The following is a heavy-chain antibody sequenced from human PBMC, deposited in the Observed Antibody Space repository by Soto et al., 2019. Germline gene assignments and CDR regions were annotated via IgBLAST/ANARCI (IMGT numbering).Heavy chain of an antibody. CDR2: IYYSGST. Sequence: SETLSLTCTVSGGSISSYYWSWIRQPPGKGLEWIGYIYYSGSTNYNPSLKSRVTISVDTSKNQFSLKLSSVTAADTAVYYCARDGIVPKHYGMDVWGQGTTVTVSS. V-gene: IGHV4-59*01. CDR1: GGSISSYY. CDR3: ARDGIVPKHYGMDV. J-gene: IGHJ6*02. D-gene: IGHD2-2*01.